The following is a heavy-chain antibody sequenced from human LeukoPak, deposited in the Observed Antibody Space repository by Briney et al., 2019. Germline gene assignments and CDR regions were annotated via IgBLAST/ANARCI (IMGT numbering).Heavy chain of an antibody. V-gene: IGHV4-61*02. Sequence: SETLSLTFTVPGGSISSASCYWRWIRQPAGKGLEWIGRIYTSGSTNYNPSLKSRVTISVDTSKNQFSLKLSSVTAADTAVYYCARDLYGDLDYWGQGTLVTVSS. CDR1: GGSISSASCY. D-gene: IGHD4-17*01. CDR2: IYTSGST. CDR3: ARDLYGDLDY. J-gene: IGHJ4*02.